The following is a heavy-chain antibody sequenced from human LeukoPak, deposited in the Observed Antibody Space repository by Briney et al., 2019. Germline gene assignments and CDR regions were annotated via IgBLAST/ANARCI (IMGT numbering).Heavy chain of an antibody. CDR3: ALDIAAAGGGTPWFDP. V-gene: IGHV1-69*06. CDR1: GGTFSSYA. D-gene: IGHD6-13*01. J-gene: IGHJ5*02. CDR2: IIPIIGTA. Sequence: SVKVSCKASGGTFSSYAINWVRQAPGQGLEWMGGIIPIIGTANYAQKFQGRVTITADKSTSTAYMELSSLRSEDTAVYYCALDIAAAGGGTPWFDPWGQGTLVTVSS.